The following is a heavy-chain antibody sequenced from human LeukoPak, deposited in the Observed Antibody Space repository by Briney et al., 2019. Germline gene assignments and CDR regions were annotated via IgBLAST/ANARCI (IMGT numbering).Heavy chain of an antibody. CDR2: ISYDGSNK. V-gene: IGHV3-30*04. CDR1: GFTFSNHA. CDR3: ARDRSLIAAAGTAPDY. D-gene: IGHD6-13*01. Sequence: GGSLRLSCAASGFTFSNHAMHWVRQAPGKGLEWVAVISYDGSNKYYADSVKGRFTIARDNSKNTLYLQMNSLRAEDTAVYYCARDRSLIAAAGTAPDYWGQGTLVTVSS. J-gene: IGHJ4*02.